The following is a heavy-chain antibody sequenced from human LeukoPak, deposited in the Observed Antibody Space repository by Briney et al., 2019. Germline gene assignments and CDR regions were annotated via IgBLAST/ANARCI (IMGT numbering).Heavy chain of an antibody. D-gene: IGHD3-16*02. CDR2: MWYDGSYK. J-gene: IGHJ3*01. CDR1: GFTFSNYG. CDR3: VRDIELST. V-gene: IGHV3-33*01. Sequence: GGSLRLSCAASGFTFSNYGMHWVRQAPGKGLEWVAVMWYDGSYKYYADSVKGRFTISRDNSKDTVYLQMNSLRAEDTAIFYCVRDIELSTWGPGTMVTVSS.